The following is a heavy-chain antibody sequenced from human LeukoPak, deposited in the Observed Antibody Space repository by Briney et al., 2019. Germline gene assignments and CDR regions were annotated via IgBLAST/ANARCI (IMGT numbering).Heavy chain of an antibody. CDR3: ASTNIAARNGFDY. CDR1: GGSFSGYY. D-gene: IGHD6-6*01. J-gene: IGHJ4*02. CDR2: INHSGST. Sequence: SETLSLTCAVYGGSFSGYYWSWIRQPPGKGLEWIGEINHSGSTNYNPSLKSRVTISVDTSKNQFSLKLSSVTAADTAVYYCASTNIAARNGFDYWGQGTLVTVSS. V-gene: IGHV4-34*01.